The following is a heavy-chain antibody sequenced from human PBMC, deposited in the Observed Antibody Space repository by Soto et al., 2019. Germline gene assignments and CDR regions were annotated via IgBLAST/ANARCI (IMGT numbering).Heavy chain of an antibody. CDR2: INHSGST. CDR1: GGSFSGYY. CDR3: ASYSSSFLRYYYGMDV. Sequence: QVQLQQWGAGLLKPSETLSLTCAVYGGSFSGYYWSWIRQPPGKGLEWIGEINHSGSTNYNPSLKSRVTISVDTSKNQFSLKLSSVTAADTAVYCCASYSSSFLRYYYGMDVWGQGTTVTVSS. J-gene: IGHJ6*02. D-gene: IGHD6-6*01. V-gene: IGHV4-34*01.